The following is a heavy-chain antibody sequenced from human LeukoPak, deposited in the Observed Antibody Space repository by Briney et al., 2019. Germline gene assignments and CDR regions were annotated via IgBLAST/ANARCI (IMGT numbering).Heavy chain of an antibody. V-gene: IGHV3-21*06. CDR2: ISSGSSYI. Sequence: GGSLRLSWAASGFTFGSYSMNWVRQAPGKGLEWVSFISSGSSYINYADSVKGRFTTSRDNAKNTLYLQMNSLRAEDTAVYYCARTQPPDVWGKGTTVTVSS. CDR1: GFTFGSYS. J-gene: IGHJ6*03. CDR3: ARTQPPDV.